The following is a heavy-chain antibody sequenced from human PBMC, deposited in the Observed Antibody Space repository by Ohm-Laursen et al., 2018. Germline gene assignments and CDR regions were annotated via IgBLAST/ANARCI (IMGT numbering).Heavy chain of an antibody. CDR1: GYSFTSYW. Sequence: GESLKISCKASGYSFTSYWIGWVRQMPGKGLEWMGIIYPGDSGTRYSPSFQGQVTISVDKSITTAYLQWSSLKASDTAMYYCARRGYCSGGTCFSAHLDYWGQGTLVTVSS. V-gene: IGHV5-51*01. J-gene: IGHJ4*02. D-gene: IGHD2-15*01. CDR2: IYPGDSGT. CDR3: ARRGYCSGGTCFSAHLDY.